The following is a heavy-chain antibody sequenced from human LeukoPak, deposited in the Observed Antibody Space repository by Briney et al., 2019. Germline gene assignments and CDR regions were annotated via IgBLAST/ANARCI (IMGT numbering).Heavy chain of an antibody. V-gene: IGHV4-34*01. J-gene: IGHJ4*02. D-gene: IGHD3-10*02. Sequence: SETLSLTCAVYGGSFSGYYWSWIRQPPGKGLEWIGEINHSGSTNYNPSLKSRVTISVDTSKNQFSLKLSSVTAADTAVYYCARASVRYFDYWGQGTLVTVPS. CDR3: ARASVRYFDY. CDR2: INHSGST. CDR1: GGSFSGYY.